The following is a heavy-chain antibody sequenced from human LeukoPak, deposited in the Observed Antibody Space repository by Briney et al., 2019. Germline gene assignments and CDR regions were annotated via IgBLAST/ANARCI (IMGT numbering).Heavy chain of an antibody. CDR2: IIPILNTA. CDR1: CGTHITYL. D-gene: IGHD1-1*01. V-gene: IGHV1-69*01. CDR3: ARCEVGAADLKVGNDYVSMDD. Sequence: GSSVKVSCTQYCGTHITYLFDEVRQAPGQGLEWMGGIIPILNTANYAQKFQDRVTITADESTTTAYMELSSLRSEDTAVYYCARCEVGAADLKVGNDYVSMDDWGQGTTVTVSS. J-gene: IGHJ6*02.